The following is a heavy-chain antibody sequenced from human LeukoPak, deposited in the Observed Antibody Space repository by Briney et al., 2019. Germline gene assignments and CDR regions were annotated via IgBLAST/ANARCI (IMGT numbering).Heavy chain of an antibody. V-gene: IGHV5-51*01. CDR1: GYSFTSHW. CDR2: FYPGDSDT. D-gene: IGHD1-1*01. J-gene: IGHJ6*02. Sequence: GESLKISCKGSGYSFTSHWIAWLRQMPGKGLEWMGIFYPGDSDTRYSPSFQGQVTISGDKSISTAYLQWSSLKASDTAMYYCARRGTSNSYYVMDVWGQGTTVTVSS. CDR3: ARRGTSNSYYVMDV.